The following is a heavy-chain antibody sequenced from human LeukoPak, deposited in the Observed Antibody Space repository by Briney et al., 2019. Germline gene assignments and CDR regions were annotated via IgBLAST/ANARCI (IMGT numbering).Heavy chain of an antibody. CDR2: IYYSGST. CDR1: GGSVSSGSYY. D-gene: IGHD6-19*01. J-gene: IGHJ4*02. CDR3: ARHLSSWCKAPFDH. V-gene: IGHV4-39*01. Sequence: PSETLSLTCTVSGGSVSSGSYYWSWIRQPPGKGLEWIGSIYYSGSTYYNPSLKSRVTISADTSKNQFSLKLSSVTAADTAVYYCARHLSSWCKAPFDHWGQGTLVTVSS.